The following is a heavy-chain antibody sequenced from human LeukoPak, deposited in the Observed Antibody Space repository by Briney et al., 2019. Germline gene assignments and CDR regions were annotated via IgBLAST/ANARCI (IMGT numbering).Heavy chain of an antibody. D-gene: IGHD2-15*01. CDR2: IKSKVDGGTP. Sequence: GGSLRLSCAASGFTFSSYTMSWVRQAPGKGLEWVGHIKSKVDGGTPDYVAPVKGRFTISRDDSRNTLYLQMSSLNTEDTAVYYCTTRSPARYCSDGACYSSADYWGQGTLVTVSS. J-gene: IGHJ4*02. CDR3: TTRSPARYCSDGACYSSADY. V-gene: IGHV3-15*01. CDR1: GFTFSSYT.